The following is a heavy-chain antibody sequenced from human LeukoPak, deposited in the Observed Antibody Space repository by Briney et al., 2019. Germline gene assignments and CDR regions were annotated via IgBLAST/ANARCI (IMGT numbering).Heavy chain of an antibody. CDR3: ARDDHYYDSSGYSV. V-gene: IGHV1-69*04. CDR2: IIPILGIA. CDR1: GYTFTGYY. J-gene: IGHJ4*02. D-gene: IGHD3-22*01. Sequence: GASVKVSCKASGYTFTGYYMHWVRQAPGQGLEWMGRIIPILGIANYAQKFQGRVTITADKSTSTAYMELSSLRSEDTAVYYCARDDHYYDSSGYSVWGQGTLVTVSS.